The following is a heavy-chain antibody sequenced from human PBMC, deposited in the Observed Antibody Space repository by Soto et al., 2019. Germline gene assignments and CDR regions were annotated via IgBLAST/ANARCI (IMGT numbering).Heavy chain of an antibody. CDR3: ATGYSGYSNWFDP. CDR2: IYYSGST. Sequence: SETLSLTCTVSGGSISSSSYYWGWIRQPPGKGLEWIGSIYYSGSTYYNPSLKSRVTISVDTSKNQFSLKLSSVTAADTAVYYCATGYSGYSNWFDPWGQETLVTVSS. CDR1: GGSISSSSYY. D-gene: IGHD5-12*01. V-gene: IGHV4-39*01. J-gene: IGHJ5*02.